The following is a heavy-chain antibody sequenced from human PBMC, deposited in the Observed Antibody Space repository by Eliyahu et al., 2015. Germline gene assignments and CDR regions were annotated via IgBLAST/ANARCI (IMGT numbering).Heavy chain of an antibody. V-gene: IGHV4-39*01. D-gene: IGHD1-1*01. J-gene: IGHJ4*02. CDR1: GGSISSSSYY. CDR2: IYYSGST. CDR3: AIRTYTRKYFDY. Sequence: QLQLQESGPGLVKPSETLSLTCTVSGGSISSSSYYWGWIRQPPGKGLEWIGSIYYSGSTYYNPSLKSRVTISVDTSKNQFSLKLSSVTAADTAVYYCAIRTYTRKYFDYWGQGTLVTVSS.